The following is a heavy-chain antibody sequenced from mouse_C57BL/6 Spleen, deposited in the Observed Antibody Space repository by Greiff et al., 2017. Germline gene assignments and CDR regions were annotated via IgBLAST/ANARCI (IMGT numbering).Heavy chain of an antibody. D-gene: IGHD1-1*01. CDR2: INPSNGGT. V-gene: IGHV1-53*01. Sequence: VQLQQPGTELVKPGASVKLSCKASGYTFTSYWMHWVKQRPGQGLEWIGKINPSNGGTNYNEKFKSKATVTVDKSSSTAYMQLSSLTSEDSAVYYCASLTTVVAPHPMDYWGQGTSVTVSS. CDR3: ASLTTVVAPHPMDY. J-gene: IGHJ4*01. CDR1: GYTFTSYW.